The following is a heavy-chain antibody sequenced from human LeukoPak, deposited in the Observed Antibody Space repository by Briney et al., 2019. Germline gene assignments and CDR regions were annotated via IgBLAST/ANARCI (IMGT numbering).Heavy chain of an antibody. D-gene: IGHD3-22*01. CDR3: ARVDSTSPHELDY. CDR1: GYTFTSYG. J-gene: IGHJ4*02. CDR2: INPYNGNT. V-gene: IGHV1-18*01. Sequence: GASVKVSCKASGYTFTSYGTSWVRQAPGQGLEWMGWINPYNGNTNYAEKLQGRVAMTTDTSTSTAYMELRSLRSDDTAVYYCARVDSTSPHELDYWGQGTLVTVSS.